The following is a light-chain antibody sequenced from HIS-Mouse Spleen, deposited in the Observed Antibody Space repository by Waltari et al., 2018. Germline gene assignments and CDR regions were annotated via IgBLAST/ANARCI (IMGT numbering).Light chain of an antibody. CDR3: QSADSSGTYVV. J-gene: IGLJ2*01. CDR2: KDS. V-gene: IGLV3-25*03. Sequence: SYVLTQPPSVSVSPGQTARITCSGDAFPKQYAYWYQQKPGQAPVLVIYKDSERPSGIPERFSGSSSGTTVTLTISGVQAEDEADYYCQSADSSGTYVVFGGGTKLTVL. CDR1: AFPKQY.